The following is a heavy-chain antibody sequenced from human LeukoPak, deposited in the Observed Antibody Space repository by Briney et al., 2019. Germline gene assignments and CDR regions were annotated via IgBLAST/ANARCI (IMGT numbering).Heavy chain of an antibody. D-gene: IGHD5-12*01. J-gene: IGHJ6*02. V-gene: IGHV4-61*01. CDR1: GGSVSSGSYY. Sequence: PSETLSLTCTVSGGSVSSGSYYWRWIRQPPGKGLEWIGYIYYSGSTNYNPSLKSRVTISVDTSKNQFSLKLSSVTAADTAVYYCARAPIVATIMYYYYGMDVWGQGTTVTVSS. CDR2: IYYSGST. CDR3: ARAPIVATIMYYYYGMDV.